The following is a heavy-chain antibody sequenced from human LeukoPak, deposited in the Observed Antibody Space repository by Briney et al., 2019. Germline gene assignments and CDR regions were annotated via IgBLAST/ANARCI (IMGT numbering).Heavy chain of an antibody. J-gene: IGHJ4*02. CDR3: ARGIAAAGPNFDY. V-gene: IGHV4-61*01. D-gene: IGHD6-13*01. CDR1: GGSISSISYY. Sequence: SETLSLTCTISGGSISSISYYWSWIRQPPGKGLEWIGYIYYSGSTNYNPSLKSRVTISVDTSKNQFSLKLSSVTAADTAVYYCARGIAAAGPNFDYWGQGTLVTVSS. CDR2: IYYSGST.